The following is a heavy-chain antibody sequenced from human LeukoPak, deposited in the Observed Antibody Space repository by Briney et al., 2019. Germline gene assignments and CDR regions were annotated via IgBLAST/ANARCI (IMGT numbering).Heavy chain of an antibody. CDR1: GYTLTELS. V-gene: IGHV1-24*01. D-gene: IGHD5-18*01. CDR2: FDPGDGET. J-gene: IGHJ4*02. Sequence: ASVKVSCKVSGYTLTELSMHWVRQAPGKGLEWMGGFDPGDGETIYAQKFQGRVTMTEDTSTDTAYMELSSLRSEDTTVYYCATAWIQLWLGDFDYWGQGTLVTVSS. CDR3: ATAWIQLWLGDFDY.